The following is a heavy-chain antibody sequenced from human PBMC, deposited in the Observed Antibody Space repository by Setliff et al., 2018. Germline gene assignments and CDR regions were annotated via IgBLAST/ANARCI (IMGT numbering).Heavy chain of an antibody. D-gene: IGHD3-22*01. J-gene: IGHJ6*03. CDR3: ATNPPKGPSGGYYYDDPYYYYMDV. CDR1: GFTFSGYG. Sequence: PGGSLRLSCAASGFTFSGYGIHWVRQAPGKGLEWVAFIRPDGSNKYYADFVKGRFTISRDNAKNSVYLQVNSLRAEDTAVYYCATNPPKGPSGGYYYDDPYYYYMDVWGKGTTVTVSS. V-gene: IGHV3-30*02. CDR2: IRPDGSNK.